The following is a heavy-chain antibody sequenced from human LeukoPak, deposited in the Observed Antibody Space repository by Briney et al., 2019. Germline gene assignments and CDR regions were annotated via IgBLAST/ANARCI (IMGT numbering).Heavy chain of an antibody. CDR1: GGTFSSYA. Sequence: SVKVSCKASGGTFSSYAISWVRQAPGQGLEWMGRIIPILGIANYAQKFQGRVTITADKSTSTAYMELSSLRSEDTAVYYCARGEDYYDSSGSYTWFDPWGQGTLVTVSS. J-gene: IGHJ5*02. D-gene: IGHD3-22*01. CDR2: IIPILGIA. V-gene: IGHV1-69*04. CDR3: ARGEDYYDSSGSYTWFDP.